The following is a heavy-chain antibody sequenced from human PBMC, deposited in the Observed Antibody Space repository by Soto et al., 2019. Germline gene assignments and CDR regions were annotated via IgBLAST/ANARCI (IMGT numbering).Heavy chain of an antibody. Sequence: EVQLLESGGGLVQPGGSLRLSCAASGFTFSSYAMSWVRQAPGKGLEWVSAISGSGGSTYYADSVKGRFTISRDNSKNTLYLQMNSLGAEDTAVYYCAKRGGRRGYYFDYWGQGTLVTVSS. CDR2: ISGSGGST. V-gene: IGHV3-23*01. CDR1: GFTFSSYA. J-gene: IGHJ4*02. CDR3: AKRGGRRGYYFDY.